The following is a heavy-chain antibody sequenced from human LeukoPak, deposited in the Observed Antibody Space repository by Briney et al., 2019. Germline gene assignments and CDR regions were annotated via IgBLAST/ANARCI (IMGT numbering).Heavy chain of an antibody. Sequence: PGGSLRLSCTSPGFIFTDYTMTWVRQAPGKGLEWVGFIRGKPKGATTEYAAPVRDRFIVSRDYSKNIVYLQMNSLKTEDTAVYYCARDPQEKGDGYSYGYGLDYWGQGALVTVSS. V-gene: IGHV3-49*04. CDR3: ARDPQEKGDGYSYGYGLDY. CDR1: GFIFTDYT. D-gene: IGHD5-18*01. CDR2: IRGKPKGATT. J-gene: IGHJ4*02.